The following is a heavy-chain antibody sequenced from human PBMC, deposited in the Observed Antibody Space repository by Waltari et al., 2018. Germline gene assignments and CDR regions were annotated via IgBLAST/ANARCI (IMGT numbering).Heavy chain of an antibody. D-gene: IGHD3-3*01. V-gene: IGHV4-4*07. CDR3: ASITIFGVVTQNAFDI. Sequence: QVQLQESGPGLVKPSETLSLTCTVSGGSISSYYWSWIRQPAGKGLEWIGRIYTSGSTNYNPSLKSRVTMSVDTSKNQCSLKLSSVTAADTAVYYWASITIFGVVTQNAFDIWGQGTMVTVSS. CDR1: GGSISSYY. J-gene: IGHJ3*02. CDR2: IYTSGST.